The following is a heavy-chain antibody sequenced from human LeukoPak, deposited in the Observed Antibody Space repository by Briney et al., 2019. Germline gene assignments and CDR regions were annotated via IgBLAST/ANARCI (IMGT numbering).Heavy chain of an antibody. V-gene: IGHV4-39*02. CDR2: IYYSGST. J-gene: IGHJ5*02. CDR1: GDSISSSSYY. Sequence: PSETLSLTCAVSGDSISSSSYYWGWIRQPPGKGLEWIGIIYYSGSTYYNPSLKSRVTISVDTSKSHFSLKLSSVSAADMALYYCARSHSSTWYIGWFDPWGQGTLVTVSS. D-gene: IGHD6-13*01. CDR3: ARSHSSTWYIGWFDP.